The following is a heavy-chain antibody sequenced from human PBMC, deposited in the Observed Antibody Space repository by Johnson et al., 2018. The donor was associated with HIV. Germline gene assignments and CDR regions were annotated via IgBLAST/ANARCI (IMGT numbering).Heavy chain of an antibody. D-gene: IGHD2-21*01. V-gene: IGHV3-23*04. CDR3: AKDFVTHGAFDI. Sequence: EVQLVEFGGGVIQPGRSLRLSCAASGFTFSRYGMHWVRQAPGKGLEWVSAISGSGGSTYYADSVKGRFTISRDNSKNTLYLQMNSLRAEDTAVYYCAKDFVTHGAFDIWGQGTMVTVSS. J-gene: IGHJ3*02. CDR2: ISGSGGST. CDR1: GFTFSRYG.